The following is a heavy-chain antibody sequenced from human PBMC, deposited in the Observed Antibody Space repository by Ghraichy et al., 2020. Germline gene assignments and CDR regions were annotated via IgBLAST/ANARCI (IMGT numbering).Heavy chain of an antibody. J-gene: IGHJ4*02. CDR3: ARRQVSSSGDYFDY. CDR1: GYTFIGYY. V-gene: IGHV1-2*04. Sequence: ASVKDSCKASGYTFIGYYIHWVRQTPGQGLEWMGWINPNSGDTKYAQKFQGWVTMARDTSISTAYMELTRLTSDDTALYYCARRQVSSSGDYFDYWGQGTLVTVSS. CDR2: INPNSGDT. D-gene: IGHD6-6*01.